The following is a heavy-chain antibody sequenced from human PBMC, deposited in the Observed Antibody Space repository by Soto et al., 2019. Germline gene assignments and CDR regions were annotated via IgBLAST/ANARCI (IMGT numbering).Heavy chain of an antibody. D-gene: IGHD3-3*01. CDR2: ISGSGGST. Sequence: EVQLLESGGGLVQPGGSLRLSCAASGFTFSSYAMSWVRQAPGKGLEWVSAISGSGGSTYYADSVKGRFTISRDNSKNTLDLQMNSLRAEDTAVYYCANPDVTRPPYYDYGMDVWGQGTTVTVSS. V-gene: IGHV3-23*01. J-gene: IGHJ6*02. CDR1: GFTFSSYA. CDR3: ANPDVTRPPYYDYGMDV.